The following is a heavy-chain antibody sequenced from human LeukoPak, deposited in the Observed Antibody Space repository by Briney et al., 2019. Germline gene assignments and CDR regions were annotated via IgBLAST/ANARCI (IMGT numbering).Heavy chain of an antibody. V-gene: IGHV4-39*07. CDR1: GGSISSSSYY. J-gene: IGHJ5*02. D-gene: IGHD2-21*02. Sequence: PSETLSLTCTVSGGSISSSSYYWGWIRQPPGKGLEWIGSIYYSGSTYYNPSLKSRVTISVDTSKNQFSLKLSSVTAADTAVYYCARPYCGGDCSIGSWGQGTLVTVSS. CDR3: ARPYCGGDCSIGS. CDR2: IYYSGST.